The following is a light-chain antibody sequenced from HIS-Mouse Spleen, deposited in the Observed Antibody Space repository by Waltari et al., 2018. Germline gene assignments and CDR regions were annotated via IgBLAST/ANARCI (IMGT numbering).Light chain of an antibody. CDR3: YSTDSSGNRV. V-gene: IGLV3-10*01. J-gene: IGLJ2*01. CDR1: ALPKKY. CDR2: EDS. Sequence: SYELTQPPSVSVSPGQTASITCSGDALPKKYSYWYQQKSGPAPVLVIYEDSKRPSGIPERFSGSSSGTMATLTISGAQVEDEADYYCYSTDSSGNRVFGGGTKLTVL.